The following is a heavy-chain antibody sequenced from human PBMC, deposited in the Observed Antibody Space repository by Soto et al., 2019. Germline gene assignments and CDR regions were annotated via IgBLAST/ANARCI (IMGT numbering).Heavy chain of an antibody. J-gene: IGHJ4*02. CDR2: ISSSSSYI. Sequence: PGGSLRLSCAASGFTFSSYSMNWVRQAPGKGLEWVSSISSSSSYIYYADSVKGRFTISRDNAKNSLYLQMNSLRAEDTAVYYCASQLPSYSSSWYSGWGQGTLVTVSS. D-gene: IGHD6-13*01. V-gene: IGHV3-21*01. CDR3: ASQLPSYSSSWYSG. CDR1: GFTFSSYS.